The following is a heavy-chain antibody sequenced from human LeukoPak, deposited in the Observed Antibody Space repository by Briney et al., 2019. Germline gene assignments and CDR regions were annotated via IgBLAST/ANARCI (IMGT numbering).Heavy chain of an antibody. CDR3: VKGAWELYD. J-gene: IGHJ4*02. CDR2: ISVTGGGT. CDR1: GFTFSSYA. Sequence: GGSLRLTCAASGFTFSSYAMSWVRQAPGEGLEWVSAISVTGGGTYYADSAKGRFTISRDNSKNTLYLQMSSLRAEDTAVYYCVKGAWELYDWGQGTLVTVSS. D-gene: IGHD1-26*01. V-gene: IGHV3-23*01.